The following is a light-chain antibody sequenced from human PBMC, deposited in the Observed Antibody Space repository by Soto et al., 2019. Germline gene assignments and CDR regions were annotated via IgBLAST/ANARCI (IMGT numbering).Light chain of an antibody. V-gene: IGKV1-5*03. CDR2: KAS. CDR3: QQYNSYLAT. J-gene: IGKJ2*01. CDR1: QSISSW. Sequence: DIQMTQSPSTLSASVGDRVTITCRASQSISSWLAWYQQKPGKALKLLIYKASTLESGVPSRFSGSGSGTEFTLTISSLQPDDFATYYCQQYNSYLATFGQGTKLEIK.